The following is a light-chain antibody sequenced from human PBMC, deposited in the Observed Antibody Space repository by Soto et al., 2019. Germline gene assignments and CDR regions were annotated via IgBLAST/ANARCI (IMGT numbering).Light chain of an antibody. CDR3: QQYINWPRT. CDR2: VAS. CDR1: QSVSSN. J-gene: IGKJ2*01. Sequence: EIVMTQSPATLSVSPGETAPLYCRASQSVSSNLAWYQQKPGQAPRLLIYVASTRATGIPARFTGSGSGTEFTLTISSLQSEDFAVYYCQQYINWPRTFGQGTKLEIK. V-gene: IGKV3-15*01.